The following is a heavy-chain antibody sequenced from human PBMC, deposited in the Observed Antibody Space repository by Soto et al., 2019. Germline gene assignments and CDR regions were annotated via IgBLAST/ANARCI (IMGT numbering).Heavy chain of an antibody. CDR1: GFTFSSYG. D-gene: IGHD2-15*01. Sequence: GWYPGLSFAASGFTFSSYGMHWVRQAPGKGLEWVAVISYDGSNKYYADSVKGRFTISRDNSKNTLYLQMNSLRAEDTAGYYCTNRIGYCMITTGTPSYWSMDLRGQVPTVSVSS. V-gene: IGHV3-30*18. CDR3: TNRIGYCMITTGTPSYWSMDL. J-gene: IGHJ6*02. CDR2: ISYDGSNK.